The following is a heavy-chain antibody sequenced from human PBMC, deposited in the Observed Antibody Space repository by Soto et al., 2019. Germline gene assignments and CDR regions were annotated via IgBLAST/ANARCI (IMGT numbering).Heavy chain of an antibody. CDR2: IRSDGSNK. CDR1: GFTFSSYC. CDR3: PRHRVRGARIRGFDY. Sequence: VQLVESGGDVVEPGRSLRLSCAASGFTFSSYCMHWVRQAPGKGLEWVAGIRSDGSNKYYADSVKGRFTISRDNYKNKLKMQMNRLRAEGTDVYYCPRHRVRGARIRGFDYLGQGTLVTVSS. V-gene: IGHV3-33*01. D-gene: IGHD3-10*01. J-gene: IGHJ4*02.